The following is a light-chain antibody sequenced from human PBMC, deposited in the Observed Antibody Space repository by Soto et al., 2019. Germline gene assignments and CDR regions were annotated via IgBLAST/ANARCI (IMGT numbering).Light chain of an antibody. CDR3: AAWDDSLSGVV. V-gene: IGLV1-47*01. CDR1: SSNIGSNY. Sequence: QSVLTQPPSASGTPGQRVTISCSGSSSNIGSNYVYWYQQFPGTAPKLLIYRNNQRPSGVPDRFSGSKSGASASLAISGRRSEDEADYYCAAWDDSLSGVVFGGGTKLTVL. CDR2: RNN. J-gene: IGLJ2*01.